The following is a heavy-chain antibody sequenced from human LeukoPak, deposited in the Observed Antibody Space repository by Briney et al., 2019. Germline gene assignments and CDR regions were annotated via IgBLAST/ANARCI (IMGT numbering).Heavy chain of an antibody. J-gene: IGHJ6*02. V-gene: IGHV4-30-4*01. Sequence: SETLSLTCTVSGGSISSGGYYWSWIRQPPGKGLEWIGYIYYSGSTYYNPSLKSRVTISVDTSKNQFSLKLSSVTAADTAVYYCARDFSSSWSYGMDVWGQGTTVTVSS. D-gene: IGHD6-13*01. CDR3: ARDFSSSWSYGMDV. CDR2: IYYSGST. CDR1: GGSISSGGYY.